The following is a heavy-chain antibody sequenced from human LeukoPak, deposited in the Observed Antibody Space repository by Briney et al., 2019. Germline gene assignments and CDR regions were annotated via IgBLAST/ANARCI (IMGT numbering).Heavy chain of an antibody. Sequence: SETLSLTCAVYGGSFSGYYWSWIRQPPGKGLEWIGEINHSGGTNYNPSLKSRVTMSVDKSKNQISLNLASLTAADTALYYCAGRGSSSGTFDIWGPGTFVTVSS. V-gene: IGHV4-34*06. D-gene: IGHD2-2*01. CDR3: AGRGSSSGTFDI. CDR2: INHSGGT. CDR1: GGSFSGYY. J-gene: IGHJ3*02.